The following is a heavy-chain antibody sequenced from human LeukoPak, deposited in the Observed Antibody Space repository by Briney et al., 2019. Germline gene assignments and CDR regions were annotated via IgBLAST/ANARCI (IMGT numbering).Heavy chain of an antibody. V-gene: IGHV3-21*01. J-gene: IGHJ4*02. Sequence: GGSLRLSCAASGFTFSSYSMNWVRQAPGEGLEWVSSISSSSSYIYYADSVKGRFTISRDNAKNSLYLQMNSLRAEDTAVYYCASLIGAYSSGWDGFDYWGQGTLVTVSS. CDR3: ASLIGAYSSGWDGFDY. CDR1: GFTFSSYS. CDR2: ISSSSSYI. D-gene: IGHD6-19*01.